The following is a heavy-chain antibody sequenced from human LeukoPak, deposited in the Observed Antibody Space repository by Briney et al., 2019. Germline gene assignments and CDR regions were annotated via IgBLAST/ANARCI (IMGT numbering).Heavy chain of an antibody. Sequence: GGSLKLSCAASGFTFSDYYMSWIRQAPGKGLEWVSYISSSGSTIYYADSVKGRFTISRDNAKNSLYLQMNSLRAEDTAVYYCARDYYDSSGYCFDYWGQGTLVTVSS. CDR3: ARDYYDSSGYCFDY. CDR2: ISSSGSTI. V-gene: IGHV3-11*01. D-gene: IGHD3-22*01. J-gene: IGHJ4*02. CDR1: GFTFSDYY.